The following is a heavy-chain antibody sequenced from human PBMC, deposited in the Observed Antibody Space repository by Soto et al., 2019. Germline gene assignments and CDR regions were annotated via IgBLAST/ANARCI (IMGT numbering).Heavy chain of an antibody. J-gene: IGHJ4*02. Sequence: ASVKVSCKASGYTFTSYGISWVRQAPGQGLEWMGWISAYNGNTNYAQKLQGRVTMTTDTSTSTAYMELRSLRSDDTAVYYCATYSTAITTPNKNCNYWLPPDYWGQGTPVSVSS. CDR1: GYTFTSYG. CDR2: ISAYNGNT. D-gene: IGHD1-7*01. V-gene: IGHV1-18*04. CDR3: ATYSTAITTPNKNCNYWLPPDY.